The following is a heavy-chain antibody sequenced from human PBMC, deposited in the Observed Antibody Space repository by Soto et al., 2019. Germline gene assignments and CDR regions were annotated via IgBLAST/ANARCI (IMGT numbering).Heavy chain of an antibody. V-gene: IGHV4-59*08. J-gene: IGHJ4*02. CDR3: ARHPSYYYDSSGYYFDY. Sequence: SETLSLTCTVSGGSISSYYWSWIRQPPGKGLEWIGYIYYSGSTNYNPSLKSRVTISVNTSKNKFSLKLISVTAADTAVYYCARHPSYYYDSSGYYFDYWGQGTLVTVSS. CDR1: GGSISSYY. D-gene: IGHD3-22*01. CDR2: IYYSGST.